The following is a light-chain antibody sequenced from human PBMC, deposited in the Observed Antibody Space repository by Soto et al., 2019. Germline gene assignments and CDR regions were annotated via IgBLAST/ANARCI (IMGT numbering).Light chain of an antibody. Sequence: QSALTRPRSVSGSPGQSVTISCTGTSSDVGTYTYVSWYQQHPGKAPKLIIYDVIKRPSGVPDRFSGSKSGNTASLTISGLQAEDEADYYCCSYAGSYTHVFGTGTKV. V-gene: IGLV2-11*01. CDR3: CSYAGSYTHV. CDR1: SSDVGTYTY. CDR2: DVI. J-gene: IGLJ1*01.